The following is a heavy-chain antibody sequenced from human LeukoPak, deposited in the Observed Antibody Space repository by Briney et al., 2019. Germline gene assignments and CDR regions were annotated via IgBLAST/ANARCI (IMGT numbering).Heavy chain of an antibody. J-gene: IGHJ2*01. D-gene: IGHD3-16*02. V-gene: IGHV3-48*01. CDR1: GFTFSSYW. Sequence: PGGSLRLSCAASGFTFSSYWMSWVRQAPGKGLEWVSYISGNSSTIYYADSVKGRFTISRDNAKNSLYLQMNSLRAEDTAVYFCAREEHYRRYFALWGRGTLVTVSS. CDR2: ISGNSSTI. CDR3: AREEHYRRYFAL.